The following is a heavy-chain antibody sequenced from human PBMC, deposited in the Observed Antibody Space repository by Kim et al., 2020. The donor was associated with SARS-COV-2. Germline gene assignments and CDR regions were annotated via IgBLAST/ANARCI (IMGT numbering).Heavy chain of an antibody. V-gene: IGHV4-39*01. D-gene: IGHD5-18*01. CDR3: ARPQHSYGDYYMDV. Sequence: NPSLKSRVTISVDTSKNQFSLKLSSVTAADTAVYYSARPQHSYGDYYMDVWGKGTTVTVSS. J-gene: IGHJ6*03.